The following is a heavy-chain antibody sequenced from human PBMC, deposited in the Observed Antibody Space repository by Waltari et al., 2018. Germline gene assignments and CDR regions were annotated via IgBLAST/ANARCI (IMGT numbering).Heavy chain of an antibody. CDR1: WFTVRSNY. CDR3: AKDRLSSGWGYFEY. D-gene: IGHD6-19*01. V-gene: IGHV3-53*01. CDR2: IYSGGST. J-gene: IGHJ4*02. Sequence: EVRLVESGGGLIQPGGSLRLSCAASWFTVRSNYMSWVRQAPGKGLEWVSVIYSGGSTYYADSVKGRFTISRDNAKKSLYLQMNSVTAEDTAFYYCAKDRLSSGWGYFEYWGQGTLVTVSS.